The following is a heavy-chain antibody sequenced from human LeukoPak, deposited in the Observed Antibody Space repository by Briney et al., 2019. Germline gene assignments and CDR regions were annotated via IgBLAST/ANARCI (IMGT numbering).Heavy chain of an antibody. CDR1: GFTFGSYA. CDR3: AKQDFSSGWS. CDR2: ISGSGGST. J-gene: IGHJ4*02. D-gene: IGHD6-19*01. V-gene: IGHV3-23*01. Sequence: GGSLRLSCAASGFTFGSYAMSWVRQAPGKGLEWVSAISGSGGSTYYADAVKGRFTISRDNSKNILFLQMDRLRVEDTAIYYCAKQDFSSGWSWGQGTLVTVSS.